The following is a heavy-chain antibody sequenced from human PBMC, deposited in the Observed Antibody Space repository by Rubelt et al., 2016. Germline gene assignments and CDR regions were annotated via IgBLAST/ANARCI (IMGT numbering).Heavy chain of an antibody. CDR1: GFYFSSCW. CDR3: ARALHCTTTTCYAGNVDY. J-gene: IGHJ4*02. D-gene: IGHD2-8*01. Sequence: GGSLRLSCAASGFYFSSCWVNWLRQAPGKGLEWVANIKQDGSEKYYVDSVKGRFTISRDNAKNSLCLQMNNLRAEDTAVYYCARALHCTTTTCYAGNVDYWGQGTLVTVSS. V-gene: IGHV3-7*01. CDR2: IKQDGSEK.